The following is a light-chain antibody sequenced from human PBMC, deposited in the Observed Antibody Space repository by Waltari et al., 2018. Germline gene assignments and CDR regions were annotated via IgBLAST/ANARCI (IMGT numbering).Light chain of an antibody. CDR2: GKN. Sequence: SSELTQDPAVSVALGQTVRITCQGASLRTYSVSWFHQKPGQAPALVIYGKNNRPSGIPDRFTASSSGSTASLTIMGAQAEDEADCYCHSRDSSGNVLIGGGTKLTVV. CDR3: HSRDSSGNVL. J-gene: IGLJ2*01. CDR1: SLRTYS. V-gene: IGLV3-19*01.